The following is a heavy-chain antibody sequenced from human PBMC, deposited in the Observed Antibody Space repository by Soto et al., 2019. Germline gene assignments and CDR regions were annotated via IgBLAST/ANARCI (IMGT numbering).Heavy chain of an antibody. Sequence: SETLSLAFTFSGDSISSTRYFWAWIRQPPVKVLEWIGNNFHSGSTYYSPSLKSRMTISVDTSKNKFSLKLSSVTAADTAVYYCARQASGGRTYYGMKVWGQGTTDSVSS. J-gene: IGHJ6*02. CDR1: GDSISSTRYF. CDR3: ARQASGGRTYYGMKV. D-gene: IGHD2-15*01. CDR2: NFHSGST. V-gene: IGHV4-39*01.